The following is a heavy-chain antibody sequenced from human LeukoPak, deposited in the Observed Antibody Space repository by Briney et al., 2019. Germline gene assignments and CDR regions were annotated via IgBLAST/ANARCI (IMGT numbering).Heavy chain of an antibody. CDR1: GFTFSNYN. Sequence: GGSLRLSCAASGFTFSNYNMNWVRQAPGKGLEWVSTISGGGGRTWYADSVKGRFTISRDNSKNTVDVQLNSLRAEDTAVYYCAKFRGSERTVIDCWGQGTLVTVSP. CDR2: ISGGGGRT. V-gene: IGHV3-23*01. CDR3: AKFRGSERTVIDC. J-gene: IGHJ4*02. D-gene: IGHD1-1*01.